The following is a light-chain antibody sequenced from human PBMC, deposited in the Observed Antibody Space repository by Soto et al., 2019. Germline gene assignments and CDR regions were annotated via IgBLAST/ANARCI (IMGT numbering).Light chain of an antibody. V-gene: IGLV2-11*01. CDR1: SSDVGGYNY. CDR2: DVS. CDR3: CSYGEV. J-gene: IGLJ2*01. Sequence: QSVLTQPRSVSGSPGQSVTISCTGTSSDVGGYNYVSWYQQHPGKAPKLMIYDVSKRPSGVPDRFSGSKSGNTASLTISGLQAEDEADYYCCSYGEVFGGGTKVTVL.